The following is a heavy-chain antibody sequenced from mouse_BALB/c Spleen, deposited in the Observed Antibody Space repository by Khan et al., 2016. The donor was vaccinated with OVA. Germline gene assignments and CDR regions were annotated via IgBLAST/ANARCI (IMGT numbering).Heavy chain of an antibody. CDR3: ARQPYYHYNIMDY. Sequence: VQLVESGPGLVAPSQSLSITCTISGFSLTNYGIHWVRQPPGKGLEWLVVIWSDGSTTYNSALKSRLTISKDNSKSQVFLEMNSLQTDDTVVYFCARQPYYHYNIMDYWGQGPSVTVSS. D-gene: IGHD2-10*01. CDR1: GFSLTNYG. V-gene: IGHV2-6-1*01. J-gene: IGHJ4*01. CDR2: IWSDGST.